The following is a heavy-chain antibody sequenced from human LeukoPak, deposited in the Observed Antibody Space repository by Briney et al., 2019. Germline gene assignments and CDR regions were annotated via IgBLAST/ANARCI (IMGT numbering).Heavy chain of an antibody. J-gene: IGHJ5*02. V-gene: IGHV4-59*01. CDR1: GGSISSYY. CDR2: IYYSGST. Sequence: SETLSLTCTVSGGSISSYYWSWIRQPPGKGLEWIGYIYYSGSTNYNPSLKSRVTISVDTSKNQFSLKLSSVTAADTAVYYCARGIRSRSSWFDPWGQGTLVTVSS. CDR3: ARGIRSRSSWFDP.